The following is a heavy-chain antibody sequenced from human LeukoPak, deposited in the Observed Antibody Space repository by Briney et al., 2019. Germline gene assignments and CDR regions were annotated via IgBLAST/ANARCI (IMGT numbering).Heavy chain of an antibody. V-gene: IGHV1-46*01. CDR1: GYTFTSYY. J-gene: IGHJ4*02. D-gene: IGHD3-9*01. Sequence: GASVKVSCKASGYTFTSYYMHWVRQAPGQGLEWMGIINPSGGSTNYEQKFQGRVTMTRDTSTSTVYMELSSLRSEDSAVYYCARDDILTGGFDYWGQGTLVTVSS. CDR2: INPSGGST. CDR3: ARDDILTGGFDY.